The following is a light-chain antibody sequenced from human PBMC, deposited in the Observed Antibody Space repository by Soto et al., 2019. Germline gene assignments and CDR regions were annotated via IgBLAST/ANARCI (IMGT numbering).Light chain of an antibody. V-gene: IGKV3D-15*01. CDR1: QSISSN. J-gene: IGKJ1*01. Sequence: EIVMTQSPATLSVSPGEGATLSCRASQSISSNLAWYQQKPGQAPRLVIYGASIRATGIPDRFSGSGSGTDFTLTISRLEPEDFAVYYCHQFSLPRTFGQGTKVDIK. CDR3: HQFSLPRT. CDR2: GAS.